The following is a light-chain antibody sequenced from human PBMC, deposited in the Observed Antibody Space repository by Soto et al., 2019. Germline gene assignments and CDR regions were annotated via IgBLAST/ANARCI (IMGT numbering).Light chain of an antibody. J-gene: IGLJ3*02. CDR2: EVS. Sequence: QSVLTQPASVSGSPGQSITISCTGTSSDVGFYNYVSWYQQHPGEAPKVMIYEVSNRPSGVSNRFSGSKSGNTASLTISGLQAEDEADYYCSSYTTSSTVLFGGGTKLTVL. CDR1: SSDVGFYNY. V-gene: IGLV2-14*01. CDR3: SSYTTSSTVL.